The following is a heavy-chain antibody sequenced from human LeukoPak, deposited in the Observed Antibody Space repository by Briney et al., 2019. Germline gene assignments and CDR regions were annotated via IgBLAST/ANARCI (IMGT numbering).Heavy chain of an antibody. D-gene: IGHD3-10*02. CDR1: GFTFSSYS. J-gene: IGHJ6*04. CDR3: AELGITMIGGV. CDR2: ISSSSNYI. Sequence: GGSLRLSCAASGFTFSSYSMNWVRQAPGKGLEWVSSISSSSNYIYYADSVKGRFTISRDNAKNSLYLQMNSLRVDDTAVYYCAELGITMIGGVWGKGTTVTISS. V-gene: IGHV3-21*01.